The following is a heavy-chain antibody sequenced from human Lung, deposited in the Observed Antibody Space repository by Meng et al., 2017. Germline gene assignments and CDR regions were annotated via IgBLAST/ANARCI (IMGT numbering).Heavy chain of an antibody. CDR1: GGSFSDYY. Sequence: QVQLQQGGPGLLKPSETLYLTCVGAGGSFSDYYWSWIRQPPGKGLEWIGEINHSGSTNYNPSLERRATISVDTSQNNLSLKLSSVTAADSAVYYCARGPTTMAHDFDYWGQGTLVTVSS. CDR3: ARGPTTMAHDFDY. J-gene: IGHJ4*02. V-gene: IGHV4-34*01. CDR2: INHSGST. D-gene: IGHD4-11*01.